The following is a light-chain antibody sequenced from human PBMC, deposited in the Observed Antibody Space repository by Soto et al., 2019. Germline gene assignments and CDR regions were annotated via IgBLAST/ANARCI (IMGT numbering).Light chain of an antibody. CDR2: AAS. CDR3: QQSYSAPPLT. Sequence: DIQMSQCPSSLSASVGDRVTITCRASQSISNYLNWYQQKPGEAPKLLIYAASPLQSGVPSRFSGSGPGTDFPLTISSPQPEDFLTYYCQQSYSAPPLTFGGGTKVDIK. J-gene: IGKJ4*01. CDR1: QSISNY. V-gene: IGKV1-39*01.